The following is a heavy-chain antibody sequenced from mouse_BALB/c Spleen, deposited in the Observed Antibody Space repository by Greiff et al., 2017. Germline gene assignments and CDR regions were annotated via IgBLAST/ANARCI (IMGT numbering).Heavy chain of an antibody. CDR2: IWAGGST. J-gene: IGHJ3*01. CDR1: GFSLTSYG. V-gene: IGHV2-9*02. D-gene: IGHD2-3*01. Sequence: VQLVESGPGLVAPSQCLSISCTVSGFSLTSYGVHWVRQPPGKGLEWLGVIWAGGSTNYNSALMSRLSICKDNSKSQVFLKMNSLQTDDTAMYYCARERNDGYYTYWGQGTLVTVSA. CDR3: ARERNDGYYTY.